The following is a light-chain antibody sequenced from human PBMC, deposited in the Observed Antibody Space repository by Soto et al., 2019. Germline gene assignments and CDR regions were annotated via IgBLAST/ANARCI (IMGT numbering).Light chain of an antibody. Sequence: EIVLTQSPATLSLSPGERATLSCRASQSVSSSYLAWYQQKPGQAPRLLIYGASSRATGIPFRFSGSGSGTDFTLTISRLEPEDFAVYYCQQCGSAPWTFGQGTKGEIK. J-gene: IGKJ1*01. CDR2: GAS. V-gene: IGKV3-20*01. CDR3: QQCGSAPWT. CDR1: QSVSSSY.